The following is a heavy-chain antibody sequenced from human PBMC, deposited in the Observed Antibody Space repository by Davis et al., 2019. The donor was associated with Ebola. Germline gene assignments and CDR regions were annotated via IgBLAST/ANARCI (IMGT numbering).Heavy chain of an antibody. CDR2: IYYDGTT. Sequence: SETLSLTCAVYGGSFSGYYWSWIRQPPGKGLEWIGSIYYDGTTYYNPSLKSRVTISVDTSKIQVSLNLSSVTAADTAVYYCARLESVMGLDYWGQGTLVTVSS. V-gene: IGHV4-34*01. J-gene: IGHJ4*02. CDR1: GGSFSGYY. CDR3: ARLESVMGLDY. D-gene: IGHD2-8*01.